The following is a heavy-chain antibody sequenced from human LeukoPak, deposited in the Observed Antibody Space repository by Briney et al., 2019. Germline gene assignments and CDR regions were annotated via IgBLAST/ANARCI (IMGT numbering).Heavy chain of an antibody. CDR1: GGSFSGYY. CDR3: AREDIVVVVAAGSQYNWFDP. J-gene: IGHJ5*02. Sequence: PSETLSLTCAVYGGSFSGYYWSRIRQPPGKGLEWIGEINHSGSTNYNPSLKSRVTISVDTSKNQFSLKLSSVTAADTAVYYCAREDIVVVVAAGSQYNWFDPWGQGTLVTVSS. V-gene: IGHV4-34*01. CDR2: INHSGST. D-gene: IGHD2-15*01.